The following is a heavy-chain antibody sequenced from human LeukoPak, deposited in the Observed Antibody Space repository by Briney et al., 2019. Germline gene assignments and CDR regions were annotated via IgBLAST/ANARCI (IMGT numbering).Heavy chain of an antibody. CDR3: GRDSLGGDY. CDR1: GFSFSTFG. Sequence: GGSLRLSCAASGFSFSTFGMHWARRAPGKGLEWVAVIWNDGSKKFYAESVKDRFTISRDNSQNTLYLQMNRLRAEDTAVYYCGRDSLGGDYWGQGTLVTVSS. CDR2: IWNDGSKK. J-gene: IGHJ4*02. D-gene: IGHD3-16*01. V-gene: IGHV3-33*08.